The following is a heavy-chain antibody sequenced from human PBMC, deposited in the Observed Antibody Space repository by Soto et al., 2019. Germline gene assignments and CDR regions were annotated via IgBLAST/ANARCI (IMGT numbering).Heavy chain of an antibody. V-gene: IGHV4-39*01. CDR3: AILNGYCVSTNCHGYYGMDV. CDR1: GGSVSSNSYS. D-gene: IGHD2-2*03. Sequence: SETLSITCTVSGGSVSSNSYSWGWIRQSPGKGLEWIGTIYSSENTYYNPSLLSRVTISVDTSKNEFSLRLSSVTAADTAVYYCAILNGYCVSTNCHGYYGMDVWGQGTTVTVSS. J-gene: IGHJ6*02. CDR2: IYSSENT.